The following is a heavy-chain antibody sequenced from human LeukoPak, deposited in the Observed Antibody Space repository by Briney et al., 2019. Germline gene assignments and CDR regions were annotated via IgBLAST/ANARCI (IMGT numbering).Heavy chain of an antibody. CDR1: GFTFRRYG. D-gene: IGHD2-21*02. CDR3: ARLGGHCYY. CDR2: IKDDGSEK. V-gene: IGHV3-7*01. Sequence: PGGSLRLSCAPSGFTFRRYGMTWVRQAPGKGVEWGANIKDDGSEKYYVDSVKGRFTISRDNAKNSLYLQMNSLRVEDTAVYYCARLGGHCYYWGQGTLVTVSS. J-gene: IGHJ4*02.